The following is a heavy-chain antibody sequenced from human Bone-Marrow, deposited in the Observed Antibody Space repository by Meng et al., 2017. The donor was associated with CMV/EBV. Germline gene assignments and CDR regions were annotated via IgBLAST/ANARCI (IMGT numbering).Heavy chain of an antibody. CDR1: VGTLSSYA. V-gene: IGHV1-69*05. J-gene: IGHJ6*02. CDR3: ARAGITMVRGVYYYYGMDV. D-gene: IGHD3-10*01. Sequence: SVKVSCKASVGTLSSYAITWVRQAPGQGLEWMGGIIPIFGIGKYAQKFQGRVTITTDESTTTAYMELSSLRSEDTAVYYCARAGITMVRGVYYYYGMDVCGQGTTVTVSS. CDR2: IIPIFGIG.